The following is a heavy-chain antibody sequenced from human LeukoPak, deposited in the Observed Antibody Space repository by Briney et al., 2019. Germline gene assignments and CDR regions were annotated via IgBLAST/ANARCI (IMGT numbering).Heavy chain of an antibody. J-gene: IGHJ3*02. Sequence: ASVKVSCKASGYTFTNYPIAWLRQAPGQGLEWMGGFDPEDGETIYAQKFQGRVTMTEDTSTDTAYMELSSLRSEGTAVYYCATDRDRGDAFDIWGQGTMVTVSS. CDR1: GYTFTNYP. D-gene: IGHD3-10*01. CDR3: ATDRDRGDAFDI. CDR2: FDPEDGET. V-gene: IGHV1-24*01.